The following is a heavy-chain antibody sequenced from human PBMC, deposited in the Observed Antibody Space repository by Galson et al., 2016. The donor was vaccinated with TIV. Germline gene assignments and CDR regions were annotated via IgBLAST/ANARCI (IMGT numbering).Heavy chain of an antibody. CDR1: GYMFSAHW. Sequence: QSGAEVKKPGESLIISSKASGYMFSAHWFGWVRQMPGKGPEWIGIMNPGDSETRYSPSFEGQVTISADNSISTAYLQWHSLKASDTAVYYCAKGKEYYEFWGQGTLVTVSS. D-gene: IGHD3-16*01. J-gene: IGHJ4*02. CDR2: MNPGDSET. CDR3: AKGKEYYEF. V-gene: IGHV5-51*03.